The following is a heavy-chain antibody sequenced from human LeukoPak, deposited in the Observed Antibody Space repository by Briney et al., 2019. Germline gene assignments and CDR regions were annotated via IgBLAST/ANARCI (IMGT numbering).Heavy chain of an antibody. J-gene: IGHJ6*02. CDR3: ARDAVDTADAV. CDR1: GFTFTTYW. Sequence: GGSLRLSCAASGFTFTTYWMHWVRQAPGKGLVWVSHINSDGSITSYADSVKGRFTISRDNAKNTLYLQMNSLRAEDTAVYYCARDAVDTADAVWGQGTTVTASS. D-gene: IGHD5-18*01. CDR2: INSDGSIT. V-gene: IGHV3-74*01.